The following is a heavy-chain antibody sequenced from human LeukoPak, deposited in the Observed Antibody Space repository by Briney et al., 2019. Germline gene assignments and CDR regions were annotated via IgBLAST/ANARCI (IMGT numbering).Heavy chain of an antibody. J-gene: IGHJ4*02. D-gene: IGHD4-11*01. CDR2: IYSGGST. CDR3: ASLGRYSDYSFDY. V-gene: IGHV3-66*01. Sequence: GGSLRLSCAASGFTVSSNYMSWVRQAPGKGLEWVSVIYSGGSTYYADSVKGRFTISRDNSKNTLYLQMNSLRAEDTAVYYCASLGRYSDYSFDYWGQGTLVTVSS. CDR1: GFTVSSNY.